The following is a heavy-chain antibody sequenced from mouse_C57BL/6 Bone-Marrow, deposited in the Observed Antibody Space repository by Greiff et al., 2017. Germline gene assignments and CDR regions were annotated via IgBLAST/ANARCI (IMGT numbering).Heavy chain of an antibody. V-gene: IGHV1-81*01. CDR1: GYTFTSYG. D-gene: IGHD3-2*02. CDR2: IYPRSGNN. CDR3: ARGQLRPYYFDY. Sequence: QVQLQQSGAELARPGASVKLSCKASGYTFTSYGISWVKQRTGQGLEWIGAIYPRSGNNYYNEKFKGKATLAADKSSSTAYMELRRLTSEDSAVYFCARGQLRPYYFDYWGQGTTLTVSS. J-gene: IGHJ2*01.